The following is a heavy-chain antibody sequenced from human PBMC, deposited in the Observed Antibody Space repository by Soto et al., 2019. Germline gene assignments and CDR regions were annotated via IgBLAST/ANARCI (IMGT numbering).Heavy chain of an antibody. CDR3: GRHRRETGTYAQPLDY. D-gene: IGHD1-1*01. V-gene: IGHV4-39*01. Sequence: SETLSLTCTVSGGSISNTNYYWGWIRQPPGKGLEWIGSSSYGGITYHSPSLKSRVTISIDTSKSHFSLKLTSVTAADTAVYYCGRHRRETGTYAQPLDYWGQGTLVTVSS. CDR1: GGSISNTNYY. CDR2: SSYGGIT. J-gene: IGHJ4*02.